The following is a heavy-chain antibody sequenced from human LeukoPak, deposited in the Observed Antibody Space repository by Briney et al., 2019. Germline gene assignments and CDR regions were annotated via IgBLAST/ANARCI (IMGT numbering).Heavy chain of an antibody. Sequence: GVSLRLSCAASGFTVSSNYMSWVRQAPGKGLEWVSVIYSGGSTYYADSVKGRFTISRDNSKNTLYLQMNSLRAEDTAVYYCARDLGYDFWSGYPYYYYGMDVWGQGTTVTVSS. CDR3: ARDLGYDFWSGYPYYYYGMDV. D-gene: IGHD3-3*01. J-gene: IGHJ6*02. CDR2: IYSGGST. CDR1: GFTVSSNY. V-gene: IGHV3-53*01.